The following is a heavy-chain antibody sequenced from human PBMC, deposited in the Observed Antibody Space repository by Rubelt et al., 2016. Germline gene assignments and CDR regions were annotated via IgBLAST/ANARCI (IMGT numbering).Heavy chain of an antibody. CDR1: GGTFSSYA. J-gene: IGHJ5*02. CDR3: ATGGDFGVVIPNWFDP. V-gene: IGHV1-69*01. CDR2: IIPIFGTA. D-gene: IGHD3-3*01. Sequence: QVQLVQSGAEVKKPGSSVKVSRKASGGTFSSYAISWVRQAPGQGLEWMGGIIPIFGTANYAQKFPGRVTITADESTSTAYMELSSLRSEDTAVYYCATGGDFGVVIPNWFDPWGQGTLVTVSS.